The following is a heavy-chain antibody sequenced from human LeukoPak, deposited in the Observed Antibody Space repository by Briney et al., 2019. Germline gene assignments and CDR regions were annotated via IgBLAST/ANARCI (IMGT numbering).Heavy chain of an antibody. CDR2: ISYDGSNK. Sequence: GGSLRLSCAASGFTFGSYAMHWVRQAPGKGLEWVAVISYDGSNKYYADSVKGRFTISRDNSKNTLYLQMNSLRAEDTAVYYCARGVWSEGYWGQGTLVTVSS. D-gene: IGHD1-26*01. J-gene: IGHJ4*02. V-gene: IGHV3-30-3*01. CDR3: ARGVWSEGY. CDR1: GFTFGSYA.